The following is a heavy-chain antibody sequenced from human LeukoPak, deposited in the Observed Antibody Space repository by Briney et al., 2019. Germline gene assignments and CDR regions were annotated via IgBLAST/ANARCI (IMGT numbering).Heavy chain of an antibody. CDR1: GFTFSSSS. CDR2: ISSSSYI. D-gene: IGHD4-17*01. J-gene: IGHJ4*02. V-gene: IGHV3-21*01. Sequence: GGSLRLSCAALGFTFSSSSMNWVPQAPGKCLDWVSSISSSSYIYYAGSVKGRFTISRDNAKNSLYLQMNSLRAEDTAVYYCAIRDGDNGYWGQGALVTVSS. CDR3: AIRDGDNGY.